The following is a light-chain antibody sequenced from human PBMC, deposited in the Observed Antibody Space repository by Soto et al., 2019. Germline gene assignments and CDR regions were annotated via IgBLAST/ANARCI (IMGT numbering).Light chain of an antibody. J-gene: IGLJ3*02. V-gene: IGLV2-14*01. Sequence: QSVLTQPASVSGSPGQSITISCTGTSSDVGGFDFVSWYQHHPGKAPKLLAYEVSNRPSRVSSRFSGSKSGTTASLTISGLQAEDEADYYCSSYTSHNTPWVFGGGTKVTVL. CDR2: EVS. CDR3: SSYTSHNTPWV. CDR1: SSDVGGFDF.